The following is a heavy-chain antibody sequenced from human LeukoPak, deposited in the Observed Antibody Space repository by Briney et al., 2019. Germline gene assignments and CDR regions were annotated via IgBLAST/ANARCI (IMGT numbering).Heavy chain of an antibody. J-gene: IGHJ4*02. CDR3: VRALMGTSDH. CDR2: IWYDGSNK. Sequence: GGSLRLSCAASGFTFSRYGIHWVRQAPGKGLEWVAVIWYDGSNKYYADSVKGRFTISRGNAKNTLYLQMNSLRAEDTAVYYCVRALMGTSDHWGQGSLVTVSS. CDR1: GFTFSRYG. D-gene: IGHD7-27*01. V-gene: IGHV3-33*03.